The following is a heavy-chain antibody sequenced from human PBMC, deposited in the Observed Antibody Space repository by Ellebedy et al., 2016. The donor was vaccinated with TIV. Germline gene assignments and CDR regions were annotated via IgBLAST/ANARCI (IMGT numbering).Heavy chain of an antibody. CDR2: IYYSGST. CDR3: ASPPYYYDSSGYYTFDY. V-gene: IGHV4-39*01. J-gene: IGHJ4*02. CDR1: GGSISSSSYY. D-gene: IGHD3-22*01. Sequence: SETLSLTXTVSGGSISSSSYYWGWIRQPPGKGLEWIGSIYYSGSTYYNPSLKSRVTISVDTSKNQFSLKLSSVTAADTAVYYCASPPYYYDSSGYYTFDYWGQGTLVTVSS.